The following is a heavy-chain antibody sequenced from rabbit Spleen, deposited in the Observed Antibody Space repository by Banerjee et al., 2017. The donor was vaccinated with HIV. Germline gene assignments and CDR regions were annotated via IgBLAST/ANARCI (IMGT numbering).Heavy chain of an antibody. D-gene: IGHD8-1*01. CDR1: GFSFSSSYY. CDR2: IDTGSRDFT. J-gene: IGHJ6*01. V-gene: IGHV1S40*01. CDR3: ARDTGSSFSTSGMDL. Sequence: QSLEESGGDLVQPGASLTLTCTASGFSFSSSYYMCWVRQAPGKGLEWIACIDTGSRDFTYYASWAKGRFTISKASSTTVTLQMTSLTVADTATYFCARDTGSSFSTSGMDLWGQGTLVTVS.